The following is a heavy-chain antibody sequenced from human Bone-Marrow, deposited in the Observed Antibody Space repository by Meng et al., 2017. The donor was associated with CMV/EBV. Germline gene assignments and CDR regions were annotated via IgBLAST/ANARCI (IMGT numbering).Heavy chain of an antibody. CDR3: LLYINYVKY. V-gene: IGHV4-39*07. CDR1: GGSTSSSSYY. D-gene: IGHD4-11*01. J-gene: IGHJ4*02. CDR2: IYYSGST. Sequence: SETLSLTCTVSGGSTSSSSYYWGWIRQPPGKGLEWIGSIYYSGSTYYNPSLKSRVTISVDTSKNQFSLKLSSVTAADTAVYYCLLYINYVKYWGQGTLVTVSS.